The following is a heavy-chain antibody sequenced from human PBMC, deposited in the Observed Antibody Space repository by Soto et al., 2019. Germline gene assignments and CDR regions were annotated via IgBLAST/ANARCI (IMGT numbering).Heavy chain of an antibody. Sequence: PSETLSVTCTVSGGSISSHYWSWIRQPPGKEPEWIGYTYHSGSTNYNPSLKSRVTISVDTSKNQFSLKLNSVTAADTAVYYCARDSRGGWYWFDPWGQGTLVTVSS. CDR2: TYHSGST. J-gene: IGHJ5*02. CDR3: ARDSRGGWYWFDP. D-gene: IGHD6-19*01. V-gene: IGHV4-59*11. CDR1: GGSISSHY.